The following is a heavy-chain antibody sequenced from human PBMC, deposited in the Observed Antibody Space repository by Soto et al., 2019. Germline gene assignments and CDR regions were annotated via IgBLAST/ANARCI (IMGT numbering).Heavy chain of an antibody. CDR1: GGSINSDDSY. Sequence: SETLSLTCTVSGGSINSDDSYWSWLRQPPGRGLEWIGYIYYSGSTYYNPSLKSRVTISVDTSKNQLSLKLSSVTAADTAVYYCAGVTESISLDYWGQGT. CDR3: AGVTESISLDY. CDR2: IYYSGST. V-gene: IGHV4-30-4*01. J-gene: IGHJ4*02.